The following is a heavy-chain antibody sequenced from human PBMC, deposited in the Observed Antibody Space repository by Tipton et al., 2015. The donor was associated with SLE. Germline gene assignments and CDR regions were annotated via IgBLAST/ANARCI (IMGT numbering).Heavy chain of an antibody. Sequence: TLSLTCAVYGGSFSGYYWSWTRQSPGKGLEWIGDINHSGSTNYNPSLKSRVSISVDTSKNQFSLRLSSVTAADTAVYYCARESYNLLYYFYYMDVWGKGTTVTVSS. CDR1: GGSFSGYY. J-gene: IGHJ6*03. CDR2: INHSGST. V-gene: IGHV4-34*01. CDR3: ARESYNLLYYFYYMDV. D-gene: IGHD5-24*01.